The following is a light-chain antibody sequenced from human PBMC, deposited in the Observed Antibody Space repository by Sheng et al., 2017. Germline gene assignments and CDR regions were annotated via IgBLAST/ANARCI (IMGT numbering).Light chain of an antibody. V-gene: IGKV3-11*01. CDR1: QSLTSS. J-gene: IGKJ4*01. CDR2: DAS. CDR3: QQRGNWPLT. Sequence: EIVLTQSPGTLSLSPGERATLSCRASQSLTSSLAWYQHKPGQAPRLLIYDASKGATGIPARFSGSGSGTDFTLTINRLEPEDSAVYYCQQRGNWPLTFGGGTKVEIK.